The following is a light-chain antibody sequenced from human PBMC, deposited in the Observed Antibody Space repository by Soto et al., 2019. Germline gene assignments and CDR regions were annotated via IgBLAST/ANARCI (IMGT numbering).Light chain of an antibody. V-gene: IGKV3-15*01. J-gene: IGKJ5*01. CDR1: QSVSRN. CDR3: KQYKEWPPFT. Sequence: ILMTQSPVILSVSPGERATLSCRASQSVSRNLAWYQQKPGQAPRLLIHGASTRATGIPARFSGSGSGTEFTLSISSLQSEDFAVYYCKQYKEWPPFTFGQGTRLENK. CDR2: GAS.